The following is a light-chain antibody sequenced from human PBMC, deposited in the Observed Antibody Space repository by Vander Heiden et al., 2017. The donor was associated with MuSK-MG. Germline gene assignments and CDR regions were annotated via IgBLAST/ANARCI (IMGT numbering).Light chain of an antibody. V-gene: IGLV2-11*01. J-gene: IGLJ2*01. CDR3: CCSEGSYTFVV. CDR1: SSDVGGYNY. Sequence: QSALTQPPSVSGSPVQSVAISCTGTSSDVGGYNYVSWYQQHPGKAPKLSIYDVSKRSSAVPDSFSADKSGNNASPLTTGLQAEDEADDYCCCSEGSYTFVVFGGGTKLTVL. CDR2: DVS.